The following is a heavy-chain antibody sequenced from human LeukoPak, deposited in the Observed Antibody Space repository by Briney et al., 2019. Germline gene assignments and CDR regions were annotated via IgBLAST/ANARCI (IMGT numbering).Heavy chain of an antibody. D-gene: IGHD6-19*01. J-gene: IGHJ4*02. CDR2: MYSGGST. CDR1: GFTVSNKY. CDR3: ARDGSSGWYWVDY. Sequence: PGGSLRLSCAASGFTVSNKYMSWVRQAPGKGLEWVSVMYSGGSTNYADSVKGRFLISRDDSKNTLYLQMNSLRAEDTAVYYCARDGSSGWYWVDYWGQGALVTVSS. V-gene: IGHV3-53*01.